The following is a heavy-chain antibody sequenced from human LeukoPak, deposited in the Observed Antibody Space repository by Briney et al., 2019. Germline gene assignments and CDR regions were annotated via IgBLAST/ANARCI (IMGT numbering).Heavy chain of an antibody. CDR1: GYTFTNYD. CDR3: ARGIEAGVDY. Sequence: ASVKVSCKTSGYTFTNYDINWVRQATGQGLEWLGWMSPGSGYTGYAQKFQGRVTMTRDISITTAYVELSSLTSEDTAVYYCARGIEAGVDYWGQGTLVTVPS. CDR2: MSPGSGYT. V-gene: IGHV1-8*02. J-gene: IGHJ4*02. D-gene: IGHD6-25*01.